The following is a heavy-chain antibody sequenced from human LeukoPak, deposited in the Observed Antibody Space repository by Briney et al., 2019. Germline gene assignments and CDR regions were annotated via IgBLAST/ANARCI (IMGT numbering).Heavy chain of an antibody. CDR1: EYIFANYW. D-gene: IGHD3-16*02. CDR3: ARVTFGGVIVY. Sequence: GESLKISCRGPEYIFANYWIAWVRQMPGEGLEWMGIIHPDDSDTRYSPSFQGQVTISADKSINTAYLQWSSLKASDTAVYYCARVTFGGVIVYWGQGTLVTVSS. J-gene: IGHJ4*02. V-gene: IGHV5-51*01. CDR2: IHPDDSDT.